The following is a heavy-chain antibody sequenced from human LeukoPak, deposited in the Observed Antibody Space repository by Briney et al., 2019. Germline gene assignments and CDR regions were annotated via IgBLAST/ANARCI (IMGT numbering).Heavy chain of an antibody. J-gene: IGHJ6*02. CDR3: ARHNFGLDV. V-gene: IGHV5-51*01. CDR2: VYPGNPDT. CDR1: GXSFTTFR. Sequence: RGESLKISFKGSGXSFTTFRIAWVRQMRGKGLEWMGLVYPGNPDTRYSTSFEGQVTLSADKSINTAYLQWSSLKASDSGIYYCARHNFGLDVWGQGTTVIVSS.